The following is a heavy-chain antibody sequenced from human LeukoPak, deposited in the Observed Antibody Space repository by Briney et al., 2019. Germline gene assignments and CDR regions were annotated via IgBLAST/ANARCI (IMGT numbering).Heavy chain of an antibody. J-gene: IGHJ4*02. V-gene: IGHV3-66*01. CDR2: IYTGGTT. D-gene: IGHD6-6*01. Sequence: GGSLRLSCAASGFTVTSNHMNWVRQAPGKGLEWVSIIYTGGTTHYADSLKDRFLIFRDDSINTLYLQMNSLRAEDTAVYYCARDSSSYYFDYWGQGTLVTVSS. CDR1: GFTVTSNH. CDR3: ARDSSSYYFDY.